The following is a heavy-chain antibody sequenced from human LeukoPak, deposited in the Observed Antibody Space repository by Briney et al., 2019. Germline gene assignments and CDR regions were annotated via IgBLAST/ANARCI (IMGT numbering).Heavy chain of an antibody. V-gene: IGHV4-4*07. Sequence: SETLSLTCTVSGGSISTYYWSWIRQPAGKGLEWIGRIYTSGSTNYTPSLKSRVTMSVDTPKNQFSLKLSSVTAADTAVYYCAASGSYRYMDVWGKGTTVTISS. D-gene: IGHD1-26*01. CDR3: AASGSYRYMDV. J-gene: IGHJ6*03. CDR1: GGSISTYY. CDR2: IYTSGST.